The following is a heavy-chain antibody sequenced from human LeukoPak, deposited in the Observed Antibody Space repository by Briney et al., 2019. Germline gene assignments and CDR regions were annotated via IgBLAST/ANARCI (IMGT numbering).Heavy chain of an antibody. CDR1: GFTFSSYA. D-gene: IGHD3-10*01. Sequence: GGSLRLSCAASGFTFSSYAMSWVRQAPGKGLEWVSAISGSGGSTYYADSVKGRFTISRDNSKNTLYLQMNSLRAEDTAVYYCAKDEEGLLWFGELLSTRDYWGQGTLVTVSS. CDR2: ISGSGGST. V-gene: IGHV3-23*01. CDR3: AKDEEGLLWFGELLSTRDY. J-gene: IGHJ4*02.